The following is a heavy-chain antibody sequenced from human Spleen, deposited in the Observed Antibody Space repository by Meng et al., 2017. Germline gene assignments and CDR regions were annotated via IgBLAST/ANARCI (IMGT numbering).Heavy chain of an antibody. CDR2: INSDGSIT. CDR1: GFTFSSYW. J-gene: IGHJ4*02. CDR3: ARLTGSHFGF. D-gene: IGHD3-10*01. V-gene: IGHV3-74*02. Sequence: VQLVESGGGVAQPGRSLRLSCAASGFTFSSYWMHWVRQAPGKGLVWVSRINSDGSITNYADSVKGRFTISRDSSKNTLYLQMKSLRAEDTAVYYCARLTGSHFGFWGQGTLVTVSS.